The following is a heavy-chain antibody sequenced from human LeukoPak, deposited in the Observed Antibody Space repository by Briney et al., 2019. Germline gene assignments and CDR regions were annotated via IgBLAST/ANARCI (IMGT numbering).Heavy chain of an antibody. Sequence: SETLSLTCSVSGGTISGYYWTWTRQPAGKGLEWIGRVYTSGSTPYNPSLKTRLTMSVDTSKNQFSLNRSTVTAADTAVYYCASSEYSSSSPDYWGQGTLVTVSS. CDR2: VYTSGST. J-gene: IGHJ4*02. CDR1: GGTISGYY. V-gene: IGHV4-4*07. D-gene: IGHD6-6*01. CDR3: ASSEYSSSSPDY.